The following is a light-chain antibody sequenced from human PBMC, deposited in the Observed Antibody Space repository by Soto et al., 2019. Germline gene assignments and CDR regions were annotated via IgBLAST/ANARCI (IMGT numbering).Light chain of an antibody. CDR2: GAA. Sequence: EIVMTQSPATLSVSPGDRATLSCRASQSVGSDLAWYQLKPGQAPRLLIYGAATRATGIPARFSGSGSRTEFSLTISSLQSEDFAVYYCQQYGGSPPGVTFGGGTKVEIK. V-gene: IGKV3-15*01. CDR3: QQYGGSPPGVT. J-gene: IGKJ4*01. CDR1: QSVGSD.